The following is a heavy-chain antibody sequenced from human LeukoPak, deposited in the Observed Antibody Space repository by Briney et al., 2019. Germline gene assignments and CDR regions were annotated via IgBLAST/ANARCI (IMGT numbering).Heavy chain of an antibody. D-gene: IGHD2-15*01. CDR1: GFTFSSYA. CDR2: ISYDGSNK. J-gene: IGHJ3*02. CDR3: ARDHGVVVAATDAFDI. Sequence: QPGGSLRLSCAASGFTFSSYAMHWVRQAPGKGLEWVAVISYDGSNKYYADSVKGRFTISRDNSKNTLYLQMNSLRAEDTAVYYCARDHGVVVAATDAFDIWGQGTMVTVSS. V-gene: IGHV3-30*04.